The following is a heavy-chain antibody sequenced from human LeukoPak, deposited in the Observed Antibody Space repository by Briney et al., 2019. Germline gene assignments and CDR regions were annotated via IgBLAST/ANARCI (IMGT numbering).Heavy chain of an antibody. Sequence: PGGSLRLSCAASGFTFSTYAILWVRQAPGKGLEWVAVISYDGSNKYYADSVKGRFTISRDNSKNTLYLQMNSLRAEDTAVYYCARGLSRFYFDYWGQGTLVTVSS. CDR2: ISYDGSNK. D-gene: IGHD5/OR15-5a*01. J-gene: IGHJ4*02. V-gene: IGHV3-30-3*01. CDR1: GFTFSTYA. CDR3: ARGLSRFYFDY.